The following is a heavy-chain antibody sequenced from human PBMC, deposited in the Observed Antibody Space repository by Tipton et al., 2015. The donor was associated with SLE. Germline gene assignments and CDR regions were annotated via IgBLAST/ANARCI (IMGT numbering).Heavy chain of an antibody. D-gene: IGHD2-2*01. CDR2: IYHSGST. J-gene: IGHJ4*02. CDR1: IGSISSGNW. Sequence: TLSLTCSVSIGSISSGNWWSWVRQPPGKGLEWIGEIYHSGSTNYNPSLKSRVIISVAKSKNNFSLKLNSVTAADTAIYYCARGTTTSRLDIWGQGALVTVSS. V-gene: IGHV4-4*02. CDR3: ARGTTTSRLDI.